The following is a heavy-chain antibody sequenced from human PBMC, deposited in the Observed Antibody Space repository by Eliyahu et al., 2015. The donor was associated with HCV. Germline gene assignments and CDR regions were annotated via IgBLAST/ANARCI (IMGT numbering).Heavy chain of an antibody. J-gene: IGHJ4*02. CDR3: ARQRDSGSYQIDY. V-gene: IGHV4-59*08. CDR1: GGSISSYY. D-gene: IGHD1-26*01. CDR2: IYYSGST. Sequence: QVQLQESGPGLVKPSETLSLTCTVSGGSISSYYWSWIRQPPGKGLEWIGYIYYSGSTNYNPSLKSRVTISVDTSKNQFSLKLSSVTAADTAVYYCARQRDSGSYQIDYWGQGTLVTVSS.